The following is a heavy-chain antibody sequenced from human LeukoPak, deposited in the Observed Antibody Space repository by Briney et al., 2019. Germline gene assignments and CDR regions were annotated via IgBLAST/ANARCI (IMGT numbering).Heavy chain of an antibody. J-gene: IGHJ4*02. Sequence: ASVKVSCKASGYTFTSHAMHWVRQAPGQRLEWMGWINAGNGNTKYSQKFQGRVTITRDTSASTAYMELSSLRSEDTAVYYCARSPPGLRFLNYWGQGTLVTVSS. V-gene: IGHV1-3*01. CDR2: INAGNGNT. CDR3: ARSPPGLRFLNY. D-gene: IGHD3-3*01. CDR1: GYTFTSHA.